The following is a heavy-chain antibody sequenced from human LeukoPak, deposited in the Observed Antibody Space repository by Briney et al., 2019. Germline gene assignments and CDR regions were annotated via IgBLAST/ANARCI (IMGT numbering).Heavy chain of an antibody. V-gene: IGHV3-64*01. D-gene: IGHD3-3*01. Sequence: GGSLRLSCAASGFPFSSCAMHWVRQAPGKGLEYVSAISSNGDSTYYANSVDGRFTISRYNSTNTLYLQMGSLRAEDMAVYYCARGVRFSHMDVWGKGTTVTVSS. CDR1: GFPFSSCA. CDR3: ARGVRFSHMDV. CDR2: ISSNGDST. J-gene: IGHJ6*03.